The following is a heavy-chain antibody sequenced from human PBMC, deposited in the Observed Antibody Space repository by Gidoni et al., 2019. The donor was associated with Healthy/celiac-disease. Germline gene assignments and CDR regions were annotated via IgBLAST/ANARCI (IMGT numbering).Heavy chain of an antibody. Sequence: QVQLVQSGSEVKKPGSAVNVSCKAAGGTFSSSAISWVRQAPGRGLEGMGGIITIFGRANYAQKFQGRVTITTDKSTSTAYMELRSLRSEDTAVYYWARAAVADPGLDYWGQGTLVTVSS. V-gene: IGHV1-69*06. D-gene: IGHD6-19*01. CDR2: IITIFGRA. CDR1: GGTFSSSA. CDR3: ARAAVADPGLDY. J-gene: IGHJ4*02.